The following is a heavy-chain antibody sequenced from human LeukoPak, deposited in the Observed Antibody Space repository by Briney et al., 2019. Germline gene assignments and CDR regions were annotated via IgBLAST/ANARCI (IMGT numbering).Heavy chain of an antibody. Sequence: SETLSLTCPVSGGSISSYYWSWIRQPAGKGLEWIGRIYTSGSTNYNPSLKSRVTMSVDTSKNQFSLKLSSVTAADTAVYYCARLIAAAAYNWFDPWGQGTLVTVSS. CDR1: GGSISSYY. CDR3: ARLIAAAAYNWFDP. J-gene: IGHJ5*02. CDR2: IYTSGST. V-gene: IGHV4-4*07. D-gene: IGHD6-13*01.